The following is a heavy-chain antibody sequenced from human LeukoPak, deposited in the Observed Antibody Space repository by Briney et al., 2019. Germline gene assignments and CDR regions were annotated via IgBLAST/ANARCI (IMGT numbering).Heavy chain of an antibody. CDR2: IYYSGST. J-gene: IGHJ4*02. CDR3: VRSQGRETPFVHIVVVIAISFDY. V-gene: IGHV4-39*01. CDR1: GGSINSSSYY. Sequence: SETLSLTCTVSGGSINSSSYYWGWIRQPPGKGLEWIGSIYYSGSTYYNPSLKSRATISADTSKNQFSLKLSSVTAADTAVYYCVRSQGRETPFVHIVVVIAISFDYWGQGTLVTVSS. D-gene: IGHD2-21*01.